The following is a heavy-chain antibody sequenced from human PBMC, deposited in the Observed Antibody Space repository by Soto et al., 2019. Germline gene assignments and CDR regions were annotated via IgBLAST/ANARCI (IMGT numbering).Heavy chain of an antibody. CDR1: GGSISSYY. J-gene: IGHJ5*02. V-gene: IGHV4-59*08. CDR3: ARRRGYCSSTSCQNWFDP. Sequence: SEILSLTCTVSGGSISSYYWSWIRQPPGKGLEWIGYIYYSGSTNYNPSLKSRVTISVDTSKNQFSLKLSSVTAADTAVYYCARRRGYCSSTSCQNWFDPWGQGTLVTVSS. D-gene: IGHD2-2*03. CDR2: IYYSGST.